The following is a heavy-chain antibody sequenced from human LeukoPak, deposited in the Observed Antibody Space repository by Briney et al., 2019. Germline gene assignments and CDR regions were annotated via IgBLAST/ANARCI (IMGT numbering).Heavy chain of an antibody. D-gene: IGHD2-2*01. J-gene: IGHJ4*02. CDR2: ISAYNGNT. CDR3: ATSLHCSSTSCYLDY. Sequence: ASVKVSCKASGYTFTSYGISWVRQAPGQGLEWMGWISAYNGNTNYAQKLQGRVTMTTDTSMSTAYMELRSLRSDDTAVYYCATSLHCSSTSCYLDYWGQGTLVTVSS. CDR1: GYTFTSYG. V-gene: IGHV1-18*01.